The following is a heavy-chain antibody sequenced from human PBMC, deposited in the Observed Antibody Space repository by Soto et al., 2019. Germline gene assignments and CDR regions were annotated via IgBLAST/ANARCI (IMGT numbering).Heavy chain of an antibody. V-gene: IGHV3-7*01. CDR2: IKQDGSEE. CDR1: GFIFSNYW. CDR3: ASGVTVPRPFYYCGMDV. D-gene: IGHD6-6*01. J-gene: IGHJ6*02. Sequence: EVQLVESGGGLVPPEGSLRLSCAASGFIFSNYWMSWVRQAPGKGLEWVANIKQDGSEEYYGDSVKGRFTISRDNAKNXRYLQINSLGVGDTAVYYCASGVTVPRPFYYCGMDVWGQGTTVTGAS.